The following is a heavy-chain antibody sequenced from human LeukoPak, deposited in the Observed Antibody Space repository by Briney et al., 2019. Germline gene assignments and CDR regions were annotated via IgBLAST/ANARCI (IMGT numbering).Heavy chain of an antibody. J-gene: IGHJ4*02. D-gene: IGHD3-22*01. V-gene: IGHV3-30*02. CDR3: VGGDYYDSSGYSQFDY. CDR1: GFIFNNYG. CDR2: IRYDGTNK. Sequence: GGSLRLSCAASGFIFNNYGMHWVRQAPGKGLEWVAFIRYDGTNKYYADSVKGRFTISRDNSKNTLSLQMNSLRVEDTAVHYCVGGDYYDSSGYSQFDYWGQGTLVTVSS.